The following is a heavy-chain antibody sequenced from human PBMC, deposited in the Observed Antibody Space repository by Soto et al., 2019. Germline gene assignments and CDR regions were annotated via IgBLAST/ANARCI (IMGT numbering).Heavy chain of an antibody. CDR1: GGTFSSYT. CDR2: IIPILGIA. CDR3: ARDLQRNWYQYVPYYFDY. D-gene: IGHD2-2*01. V-gene: IGHV1-69*08. J-gene: IGHJ4*02. Sequence: QVQLVQSGAKVKKPGSSLKVSCKASGGTFSSYTISWVRQAPGQGLEWMGRIIPILGIANYAQKFQGRVTITADKSTSTAYMELSSLRSEDTAVYYCARDLQRNWYQYVPYYFDYWGQGTLVTVSS.